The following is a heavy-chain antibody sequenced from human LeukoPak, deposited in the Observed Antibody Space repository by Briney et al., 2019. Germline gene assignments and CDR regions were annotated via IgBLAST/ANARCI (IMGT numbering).Heavy chain of an antibody. D-gene: IGHD3-3*01. Sequence: PGRSLRLSCAASGFTFSSYGMHWVRQAPGKGLEWVAFISYDGSNKYYADSVKGRFTISRDNSKNTLYLQMNSLRAEDTAVYYCAKDQLLYRDFGSSPFDYWGQGTLVTVSS. V-gene: IGHV3-30*18. CDR1: GFTFSSYG. CDR2: ISYDGSNK. J-gene: IGHJ4*02. CDR3: AKDQLLYRDFGSSPFDY.